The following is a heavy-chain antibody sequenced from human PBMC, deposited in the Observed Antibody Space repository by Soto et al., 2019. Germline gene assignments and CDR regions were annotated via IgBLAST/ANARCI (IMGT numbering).Heavy chain of an antibody. Sequence: EVQLLESGGGLMQPGESLRLSCAASGFTFSSYRMGWVRQAPGKGLEWVSAIAGSGGVTNYADAVKGRFTISRDNSKNTLFLQMNSLRAEDTALYYCARTQGYFALWGQGTLITVSS. J-gene: IGHJ4*02. CDR1: GFTFSSYR. CDR3: ARTQGYFAL. V-gene: IGHV3-23*01. D-gene: IGHD1-7*01. CDR2: IAGSGGVT.